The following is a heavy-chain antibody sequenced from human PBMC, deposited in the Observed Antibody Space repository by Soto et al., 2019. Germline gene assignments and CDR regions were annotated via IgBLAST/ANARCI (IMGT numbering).Heavy chain of an antibody. V-gene: IGHV3-23*01. D-gene: IGHD3-10*02. CDR1: GFTFSSYA. J-gene: IGHJ6*02. CDR2: ISGGGGST. Sequence: PGGSLRLSCAASGFTFSSYAMSWVRQAPGKGMEWVSAISGGGGSTYYADSVKGRFTISRDNSKNTLYLQMTSLRAEDTAVYYCASVRGVVLFFGMDVWGQGTTVTVSS. CDR3: ASVRGVVLFFGMDV.